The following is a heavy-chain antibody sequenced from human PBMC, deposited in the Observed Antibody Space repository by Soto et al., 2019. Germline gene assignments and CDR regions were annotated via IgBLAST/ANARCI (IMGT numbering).Heavy chain of an antibody. J-gene: IGHJ4*02. Sequence: QVRLVQSGGGVVQPGRSLTLSCAASGYSITNNGMHWVRQAPGKGLEWVALIWAHGTDQYYADSVKGRFTVSRDTSTNTVYLQMHSLRAEDTARYYCGKDIRSGSIDYWGQGTLVTVSS. CDR2: IWAHGTDQ. CDR3: GKDIRSGSIDY. V-gene: IGHV3-33*06. D-gene: IGHD1-1*01. CDR1: GYSITNNG.